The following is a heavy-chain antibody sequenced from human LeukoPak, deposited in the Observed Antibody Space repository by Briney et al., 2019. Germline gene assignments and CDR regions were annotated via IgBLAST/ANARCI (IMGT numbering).Heavy chain of an antibody. CDR2: IYHSGST. V-gene: IGHV4-30-2*01. D-gene: IGHD3-3*01. CDR3: ACNSPPLYYDFWSGYPIPWFDP. CDR1: GGSISSGGYS. J-gene: IGHJ5*02. Sequence: KASETLSLTCAVSGGSISSGGYSWSWIRQPPGKGLEWIGYIYHSGSTYYNPSLKSRVTISVDTSKNQFSLKLSSVTAADTAVCYCACNSPPLYYDFWSGYPIPWFDPWGQGTLVTVSS.